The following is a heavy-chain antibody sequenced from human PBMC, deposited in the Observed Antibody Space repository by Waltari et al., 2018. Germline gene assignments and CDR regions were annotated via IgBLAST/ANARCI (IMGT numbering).Heavy chain of an antibody. J-gene: IGHJ4*02. CDR1: GGSFSGYY. Sequence: QVQLQQWGAGLLKPSETLSLTCAVYGGSFSGYYWSWIRQPPGKGLEWIGEINHSGSTNYNPSLKSRVTISVDTSKNQFSLKLISVTAADTAVYYCARMEEYGSGIGTFDYWGQGTLVTVSS. V-gene: IGHV4-34*01. CDR2: INHSGST. CDR3: ARMEEYGSGIGTFDY. D-gene: IGHD3-10*01.